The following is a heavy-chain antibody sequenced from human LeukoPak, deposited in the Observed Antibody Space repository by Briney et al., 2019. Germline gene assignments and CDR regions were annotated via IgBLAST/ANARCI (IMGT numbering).Heavy chain of an antibody. D-gene: IGHD3-10*01. Sequence: SETLSLTCTVSGGSISRYYWSWIRQPAGKGLEWIGRIYGSGSTNYNPSLKSRVTISVDTSKNQFSLKLSSVTAADTAVYYCAREPKYYYYGSGSYSDYFDYWGQGTLVTVSS. V-gene: IGHV4-4*07. CDR1: GGSISRYY. J-gene: IGHJ4*02. CDR2: IYGSGST. CDR3: AREPKYYYYGSGSYSDYFDY.